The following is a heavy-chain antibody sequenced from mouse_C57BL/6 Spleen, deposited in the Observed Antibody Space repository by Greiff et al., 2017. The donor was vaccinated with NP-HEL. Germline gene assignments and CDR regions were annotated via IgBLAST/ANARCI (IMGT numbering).Heavy chain of an antibody. J-gene: IGHJ4*01. D-gene: IGHD2-2*01. V-gene: IGHV1-15*01. CDR2: IDPETGGT. Sequence: QVQLKQSGAELVRPGASVTLSCKASGYTFTDYEMHWVKQTPVHGLEWIGAIDPETGGTAYNQKFKGKAILTADKSSSTAYMELRSLTSEDSAVYYCTWLPSYYYAMDYWGQGTSVTVSS. CDR3: TWLPSYYYAMDY. CDR1: GYTFTDYE.